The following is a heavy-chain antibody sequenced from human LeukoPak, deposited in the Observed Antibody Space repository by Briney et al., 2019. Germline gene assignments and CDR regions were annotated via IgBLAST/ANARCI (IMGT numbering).Heavy chain of an antibody. J-gene: IGHJ4*02. CDR2: IYYSGST. Sequence: SETLSLTCTVSGGSISSSSYYWGWIRQPPGEGLEWIGSIYYSGSTYYNPSLKSRVTISVDTSKNQFSLKLSSVTAADTAVYYCARDPTRHYYDSSGYYSPFDYWGQGTLVTVSS. CDR3: ARDPTRHYYDSSGYYSPFDY. V-gene: IGHV4-39*07. CDR1: GGSISSSSYY. D-gene: IGHD3-22*01.